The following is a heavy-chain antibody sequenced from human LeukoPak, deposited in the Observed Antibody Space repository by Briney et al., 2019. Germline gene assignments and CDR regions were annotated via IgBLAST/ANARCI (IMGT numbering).Heavy chain of an antibody. D-gene: IGHD1-26*01. Sequence: SETLSLTCLASGVSINNCYWSWIRQPPGKGLEWIAYIHYTGITNYNPFLKSRVTISLDTSKNQFSLKLNSVTAADTAFYYCARILEGSGAAFDIWGQGTMVTVSS. CDR2: IHYTGIT. V-gene: IGHV4-59*01. CDR1: GVSINNCY. J-gene: IGHJ3*02. CDR3: ARILEGSGAAFDI.